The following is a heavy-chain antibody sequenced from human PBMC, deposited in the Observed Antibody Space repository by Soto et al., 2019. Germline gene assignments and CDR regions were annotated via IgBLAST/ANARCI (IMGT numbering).Heavy chain of an antibody. J-gene: IGHJ6*02. Sequence: PSETLSLTCTVSGGSISSGDYYWSWIRQPPGKGLEWIGYIYYSGSTYYNPSLKSRLTISVDTSKNQFSLKLSSVTSADTAVYYCARDLSYGMDVWGQGTTVTVSS. CDR2: IYYSGST. CDR3: ARDLSYGMDV. CDR1: GGSISSGDYY. V-gene: IGHV4-30-4*01.